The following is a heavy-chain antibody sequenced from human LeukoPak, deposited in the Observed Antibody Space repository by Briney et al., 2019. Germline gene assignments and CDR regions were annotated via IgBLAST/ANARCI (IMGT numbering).Heavy chain of an antibody. CDR3: ARETLYCSGGSCYNGGWFDP. J-gene: IGHJ5*02. Sequence: PGGSLRLSCATSGFSFTDYPMNWVRQAPGKGLVWVSRIKGDGSSTSYADSVKGRFTISRDNAKNTLYLQTKSLRAEDTAVYYCARETLYCSGGSCYNGGWFDPWGQGTLVTVSS. CDR1: GFSFTDYP. D-gene: IGHD2-15*01. V-gene: IGHV3-74*01. CDR2: IKGDGSST.